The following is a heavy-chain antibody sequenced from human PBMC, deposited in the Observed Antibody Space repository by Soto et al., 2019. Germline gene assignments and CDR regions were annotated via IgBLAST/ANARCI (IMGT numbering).Heavy chain of an antibody. CDR1: GGAFSGYY. CDR3: ARVHAFITGTVLDY. J-gene: IGHJ4*02. D-gene: IGHD1-7*01. V-gene: IGHV4-34*01. Sequence: PSETLSLTCAVYGGAFSGYYWSWIRQPPGKGLEWIGYIYYSGSTYYNPSLKSRVTISVDTSKNQFSLKLSSVTAADTAVYYCARVHAFITGTVLDYCGQGTLVTVSP. CDR2: IYYSGST.